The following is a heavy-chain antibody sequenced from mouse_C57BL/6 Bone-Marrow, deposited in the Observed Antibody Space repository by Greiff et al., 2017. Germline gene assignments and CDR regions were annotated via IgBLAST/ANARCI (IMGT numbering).Heavy chain of an antibody. V-gene: IGHV8-8*01. CDR2: IWWDDDK. CDR3: SRMRYYGSSYPFAY. D-gene: IGHD1-1*01. J-gene: IGHJ3*01. CDR1: GFSLSTFGMG. Sequence: QVTLKESGPGILQPSQTLSLTCSFSGFSLSTFGMGVGWIRQPSGKGLEWLAHIWWDDDKYYNPALKSRLTISKDTSKNQVFLKIANVDTADTATYYCSRMRYYGSSYPFAYWGQGTLVTVSA.